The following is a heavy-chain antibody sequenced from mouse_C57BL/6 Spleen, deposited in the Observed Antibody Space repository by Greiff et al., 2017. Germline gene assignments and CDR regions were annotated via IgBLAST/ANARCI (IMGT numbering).Heavy chain of an antibody. D-gene: IGHD1-1*01. CDR3: TRDYYGTPTGFAY. Sequence: EVMLVASGEGLVKPGGSLKLSCAASGFTFSSYAMSWVRQTPETRLEWVAYLSSGGDYLYYADPVKGRFTISRDNARNTLYLQMSSLKSEDTAMYYCTRDYYGTPTGFAYWGQGTLVTVSA. V-gene: IGHV5-9-1*02. CDR2: LSSGGDYL. J-gene: IGHJ3*01. CDR1: GFTFSSYA.